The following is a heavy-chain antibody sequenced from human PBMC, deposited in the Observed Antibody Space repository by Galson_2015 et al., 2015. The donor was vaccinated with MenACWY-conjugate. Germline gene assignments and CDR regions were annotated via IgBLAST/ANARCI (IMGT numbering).Heavy chain of an antibody. CDR3: TGGTLRAAGVSFDS. Sequence: SVKVSCKASGYTFTFYDMSWVRQTTGQGLEWMGRINPNSGGGNSAQRFQGRVTLTRDTSVSTIYMELNRLTPDDTADYYGTGGTLRAAGVSFDSCGQGTLVTVS. D-gene: IGHD6-13*01. CDR1: GYTFTFYD. CDR2: INPNSGGG. V-gene: IGHV1-2*06. J-gene: IGHJ4*02.